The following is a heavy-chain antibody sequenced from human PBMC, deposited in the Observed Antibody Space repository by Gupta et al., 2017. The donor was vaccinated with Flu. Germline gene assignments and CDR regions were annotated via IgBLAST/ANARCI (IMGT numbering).Heavy chain of an antibody. CDR3: ARGLRFYGMDV. D-gene: IGHD3-3*01. CDR2: IGTAGDT. CDR1: GFTFSSSD. J-gene: IGHJ6*02. V-gene: IGHV3-13*04. Sequence: EVQLVESGGGLVQPGGSLRLSCAACGFTFSSSDMHWVRQATGKGLEWVSAIGTAGDTYYPGSVKGRFTISRENAKNSLYLQMNSLRAGDTAVYYCARGLRFYGMDVWGQGTTVTVSS.